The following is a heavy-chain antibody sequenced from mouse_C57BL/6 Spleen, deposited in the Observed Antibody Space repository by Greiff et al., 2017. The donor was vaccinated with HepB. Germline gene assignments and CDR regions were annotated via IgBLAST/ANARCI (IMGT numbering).Heavy chain of an antibody. V-gene: IGHV5-9-1*02. CDR3: TRIYYGNSDYAMDY. CDR1: GFTFSSYA. CDR2: ISSGGDYI. D-gene: IGHD2-1*01. J-gene: IGHJ4*01. Sequence: DVMLVESGEGLVKPGGSLKLSCAASGFTFSSYAMSWVRQTPEKRLEWVAYISSGGDYIYYADTVKGRFTISRDNARNTLYLQMSSLKSEDTAMYYCTRIYYGNSDYAMDYWGQGTSVTVSS.